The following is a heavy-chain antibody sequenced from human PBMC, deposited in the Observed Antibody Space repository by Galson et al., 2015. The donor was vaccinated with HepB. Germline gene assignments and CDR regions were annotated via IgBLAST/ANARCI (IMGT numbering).Heavy chain of an antibody. Sequence: CAISGDSVSSNSAAWNWIRQSPSRGLEWLGRTYYRSKWYNDYAVSVKSRITINPDTSKNQFSLQLNSVTPEDTAVYYCARVVPPSSSSWHVARRDWFDPWGQGTLVTVSS. CDR2: TYYRSKWYN. V-gene: IGHV6-1*01. D-gene: IGHD6-13*01. J-gene: IGHJ5*02. CDR1: GDSVSSNSAA. CDR3: ARVVPPSSSSWHVARRDWFDP.